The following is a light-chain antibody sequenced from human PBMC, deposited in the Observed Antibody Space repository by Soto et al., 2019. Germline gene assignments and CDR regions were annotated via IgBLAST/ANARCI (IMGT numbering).Light chain of an antibody. CDR2: GAS. CDR1: QSVSSRF. J-gene: IGKJ5*01. V-gene: IGKV3-20*01. CDR3: QQYGSSPYT. Sequence: IVFTPFSRSLSLSPVERATLSRRASQSVSSRFLAWYQQKPGQAPRLLMYGASNRATGIPDRFSGTGSGTDFTLTISRLEPEDFAVYYCQQYGSSPYTFGLGTRLEIK.